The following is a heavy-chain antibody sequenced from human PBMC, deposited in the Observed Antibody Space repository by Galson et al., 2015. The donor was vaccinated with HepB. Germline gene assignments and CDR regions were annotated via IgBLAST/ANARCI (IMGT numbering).Heavy chain of an antibody. J-gene: IGHJ4*02. CDR2: IRNKVNNYAT. CDR1: GFPFSGST. CDR3: VAEGY. Sequence: SLRLSCAASGFPFSGSTMYWIRQASGKGLDWVGLIRNKVNNYATAYDASVQGRFTISRDDSKNTAYLQMNTLKTEDTAVYYCVAEGYWGQGTLVTVSS. V-gene: IGHV3-73*01.